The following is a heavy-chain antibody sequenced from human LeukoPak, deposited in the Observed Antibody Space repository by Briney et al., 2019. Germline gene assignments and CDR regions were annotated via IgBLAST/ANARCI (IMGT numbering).Heavy chain of an antibody. D-gene: IGHD1-26*01. CDR2: IYPGDSDT. CDR3: ARPNSGRLWGYFDY. Sequence: WIRQPAGKGLEWMGIIYPGDSDTRYSPSFQGQVTISADKSISTAYLQWSSLKASDTAMYYCARPNSGRLWGYFDYWGQGTLVTVSS. V-gene: IGHV5-51*01. J-gene: IGHJ4*02.